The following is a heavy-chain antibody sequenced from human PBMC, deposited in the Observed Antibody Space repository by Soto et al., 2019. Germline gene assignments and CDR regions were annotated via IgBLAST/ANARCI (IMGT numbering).Heavy chain of an antibody. D-gene: IGHD3-3*01. CDR2: IYWDDDN. CDR1: GFSLTTSGVG. J-gene: IGHJ4*02. Sequence: QITLNESGPTVVRPTEALTLTCRFSGFSLTTSGVGVGWIRQSPGKAPEWLALIYWDDDNRYSASLKSRLTITKDTSKNQVVLTVSDLDPTDTATYYCAHRVLRTVFGLVTTTAIYFDFWGQGNQVAVSS. V-gene: IGHV2-5*02. CDR3: AHRVLRTVFGLVTTTAIYFDF.